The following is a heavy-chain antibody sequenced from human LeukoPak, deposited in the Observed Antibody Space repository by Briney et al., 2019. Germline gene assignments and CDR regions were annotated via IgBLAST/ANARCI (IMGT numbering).Heavy chain of an antibody. CDR2: INHSGST. D-gene: IGHD3-22*01. J-gene: IGHJ4*02. CDR3: ARAQYYDSSGYYGY. CDR1: GGSFSGYY. V-gene: IGHV4-34*01. Sequence: PSETLSLTCALYGGSFSGYYWSWLRQPPGKGLEWIGEINHSGSTNYKPSLKSRVTISVDMSKNQFSLKLRTVTAADTAVYYCARAQYYDSSGYYGYWGQGTLVTVSS.